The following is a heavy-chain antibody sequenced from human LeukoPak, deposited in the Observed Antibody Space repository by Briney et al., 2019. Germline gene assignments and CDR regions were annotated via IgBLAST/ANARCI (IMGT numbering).Heavy chain of an antibody. CDR2: ISGSGGST. D-gene: IGHD6-19*01. V-gene: IGHV3-23*01. J-gene: IGHJ4*02. Sequence: GGSLRLSCAASGFTFSSYAMSWVRQAPGKGLEWVSAISGSGGSTYYADSVKGRFTISRDNSKNTLYLQMNSLRAEDTAVYYCAKIGERAVAGPIDYWGQGTLVTVSS. CDR1: GFTFSSYA. CDR3: AKIGERAVAGPIDY.